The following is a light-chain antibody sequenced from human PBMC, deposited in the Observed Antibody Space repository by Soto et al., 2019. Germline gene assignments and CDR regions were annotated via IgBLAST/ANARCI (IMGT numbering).Light chain of an antibody. V-gene: IGKV1-5*03. J-gene: IGKJ1*01. CDR3: LQDINYPWT. CDR2: KAS. Sequence: DIQMTQSPSTLSATAGDRVTITCRASQSISSWLAWYQHKPGKAPKLLIYKASTLESGVPSRFSGSGSGTDFTLAISSLQPEDSATYYCLQDINYPWTFGQGTKVDIK. CDR1: QSISSW.